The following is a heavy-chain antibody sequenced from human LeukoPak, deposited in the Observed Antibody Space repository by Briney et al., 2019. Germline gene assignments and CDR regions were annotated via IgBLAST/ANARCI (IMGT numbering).Heavy chain of an antibody. V-gene: IGHV3-53*04. CDR3: ASGCSSTSCYGYYGMDV. D-gene: IGHD2-2*01. CDR2: IYSGGST. J-gene: IGHJ6*02. Sequence: PGGSLRLSCAASGFTFSSYAMSWVRQAPGKGLEWVSVIYSGGSTYYADSVKGRFTISRHNSKNTLYLQMNSLRAEDTAVYYCASGCSSTSCYGYYGMDVWGQGTTVTVSS. CDR1: GFTFSSYA.